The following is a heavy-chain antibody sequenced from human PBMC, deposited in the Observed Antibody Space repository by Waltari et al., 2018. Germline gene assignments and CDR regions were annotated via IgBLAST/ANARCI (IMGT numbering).Heavy chain of an antibody. CDR2: VNPEDGET. J-gene: IGHJ4*02. D-gene: IGHD3-10*01. V-gene: IGHV1-69-2*01. CDR1: GYTFTDYY. CDR3: ATDRLRYYGSGSYC. Sequence: EVQLVQSGAEVKKPGATVKISCKASGYTFTDYYMHWVQQAPGKGLEWMGRVNPEDGETIYAEKFQGRVTITADTSTDTAYMELSSLRAEDTAVYYCATDRLRYYGSGSYCWGQGTLVTVSS.